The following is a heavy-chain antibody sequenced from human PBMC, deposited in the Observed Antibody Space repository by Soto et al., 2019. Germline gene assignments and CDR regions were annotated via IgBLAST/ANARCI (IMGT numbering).Heavy chain of an antibody. Sequence: GASVKVSCKASGGTFSSYAISWVRQAPGQGLERMGGIIPIFGTANYAQKFQGRVTITADESTSTAYMELSSLRSEDTAVYYCARAPGGGYSYGSFDYWGQGTLVTVSS. D-gene: IGHD5-18*01. V-gene: IGHV1-69*13. CDR2: IIPIFGTA. J-gene: IGHJ4*02. CDR3: ARAPGGGYSYGSFDY. CDR1: GGTFSSYA.